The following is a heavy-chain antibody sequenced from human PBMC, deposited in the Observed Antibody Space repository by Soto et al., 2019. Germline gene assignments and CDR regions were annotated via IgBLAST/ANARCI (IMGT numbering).Heavy chain of an antibody. CDR2: ISWSSGNI. CDR3: ARGGSGALTSAAGTTNWFDP. CDR1: GFSFDDYA. V-gene: IGHV3-9*01. D-gene: IGHD6-13*01. Sequence: EVQLVESGGGVLQPGRSLRLSCAGSGFSFDDYAMYWVRQVPGAGLEWVAGISWSSGNIAHADSVKGRFIISRDNDKSSLYLQMNSLRSDDTALYFCARGGSGALTSAAGTTNWFDPWGQGTLVIVSS. J-gene: IGHJ5*02.